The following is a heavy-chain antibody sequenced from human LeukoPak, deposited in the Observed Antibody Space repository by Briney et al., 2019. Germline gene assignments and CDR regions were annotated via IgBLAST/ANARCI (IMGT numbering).Heavy chain of an antibody. D-gene: IGHD1/OR15-1a*01. Sequence: SETLSVTCTVSGGSISSSSYYWGWIRQPPGKGLEWIGSIYYSGSTYYNPSLKSRVTISVDTSKNQFSLKLSSVTAADTAVYYCARHIEYNWNNPLYFDYWGQGTLVTLSS. J-gene: IGHJ4*02. CDR3: ARHIEYNWNNPLYFDY. CDR2: IYYSGST. CDR1: GGSISSSSYY. V-gene: IGHV4-39*01.